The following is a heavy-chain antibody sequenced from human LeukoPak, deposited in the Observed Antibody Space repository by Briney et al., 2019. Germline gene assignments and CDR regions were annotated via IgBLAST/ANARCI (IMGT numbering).Heavy chain of an antibody. V-gene: IGHV3-7*01. CDR1: GFTFSSFW. Sequence: GGSLRLSCTVSGFTFSSFWMSWVRQAPGKGLEWVANIKHDGNEKFYVGSVKGRFTISRDNDKNSLYLQMNSLRAEDTAVYYCARVRGDSSKYRDFDYWGQGTLFTVSS. J-gene: IGHJ4*02. D-gene: IGHD2-15*01. CDR2: IKHDGNEK. CDR3: ARVRGDSSKYRDFDY.